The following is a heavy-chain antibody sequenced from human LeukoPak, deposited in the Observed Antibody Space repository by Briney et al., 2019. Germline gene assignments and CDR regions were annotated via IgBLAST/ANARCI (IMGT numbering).Heavy chain of an antibody. J-gene: IGHJ6*04. Sequence: GRSLRLSCAASGFTFSSYGMHWVRQAPGKGLERVAVIWYDGSNKYYADSAKGRFTISRDNSKNTLYLQMNSLRAEDTAVYYCARDSPYCSSTSCHGGYYGMDVWGKGTTVTVSS. D-gene: IGHD2-2*01. V-gene: IGHV3-33*01. CDR3: ARDSPYCSSTSCHGGYYGMDV. CDR1: GFTFSSYG. CDR2: IWYDGSNK.